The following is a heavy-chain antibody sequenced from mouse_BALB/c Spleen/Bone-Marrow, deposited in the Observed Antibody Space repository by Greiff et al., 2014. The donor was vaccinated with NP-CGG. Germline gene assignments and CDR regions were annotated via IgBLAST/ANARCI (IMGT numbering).Heavy chain of an antibody. Sequence: VQLQQSGAELVKPGASVKLSCTASGFKIKDNYMHWGKQRPEKGLEWIGRIDPANGNTKYDPKFQGKATITADTSSKPAYLQLSSLTSEDTAVYYCARWVYYAMDYWGQGTSVTVSS. CDR2: IDPANGNT. J-gene: IGHJ4*01. CDR1: GFKIKDNY. V-gene: IGHV14-3*02. CDR3: ARWVYYAMDY.